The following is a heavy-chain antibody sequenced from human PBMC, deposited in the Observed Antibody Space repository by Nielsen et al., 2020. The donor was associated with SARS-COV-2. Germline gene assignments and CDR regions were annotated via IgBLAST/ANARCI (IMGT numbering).Heavy chain of an antibody. CDR2: ISGSGGST. J-gene: IGHJ4*02. CDR1: GFTFSSYA. Sequence: GESLKISCAASGFTFSSYAMSWVRQAPGKGLEWVSAISGSGGSTYYADSVKGRFTISRDNSKNTLYLQMNSLRAEDTAVYYCAKDQGEMATKFPQYYFDYWGQGTPVTVSS. V-gene: IGHV3-23*01. D-gene: IGHD5-24*01. CDR3: AKDQGEMATKFPQYYFDY.